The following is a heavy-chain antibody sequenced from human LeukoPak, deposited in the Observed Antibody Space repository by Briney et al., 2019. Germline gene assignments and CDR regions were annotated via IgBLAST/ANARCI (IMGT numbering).Heavy chain of an antibody. D-gene: IGHD3-9*01. Sequence: PGGSLRLSCAASGFTFSSYGMHWVRQAPGKGLEWVAFIRYDGSNKYYADSVKGRFTISRDNSKNTLYLQMNSLRAEDTAVYYCARSSPDILTGTLEFDPWGQGTLVTVSS. J-gene: IGHJ5*02. CDR3: ARSSPDILTGTLEFDP. V-gene: IGHV3-30*02. CDR1: GFTFSSYG. CDR2: IRYDGSNK.